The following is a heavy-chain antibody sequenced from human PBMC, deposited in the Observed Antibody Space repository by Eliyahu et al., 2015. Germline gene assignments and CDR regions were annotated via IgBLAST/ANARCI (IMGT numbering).Heavy chain of an antibody. D-gene: IGHD3-3*01. J-gene: IGHJ5*02. CDR3: ARRSISGVIIRWFDP. CDR2: INXSGST. Sequence: QVQLQQWGGGLLKPSETLSLXXXVYGGPFXGCXWSWIRQSPGKGLEWIGEINXSGSTNDNPSLRGRVTFSVDTSKNQFSLTLTSVTAADTAVYYCARRSISGVIIRWFDPWGQGTLVTVSS. CDR1: GGPFXGCX. V-gene: IGHV4-34*01.